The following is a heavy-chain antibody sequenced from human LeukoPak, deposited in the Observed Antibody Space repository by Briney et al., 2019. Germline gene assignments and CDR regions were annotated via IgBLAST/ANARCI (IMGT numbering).Heavy chain of an antibody. D-gene: IGHD1-26*01. V-gene: IGHV3-11*04. Sequence: GGSLRLSCAASGFTFSDPYMSWIRQAPGKGLECLSYISGSGTDINYADSVRGRFTISRDNAKNSLYLQMNSLRAEDTAVYYCARDGPRTSGSTAFDYWGQGTLVTVSS. CDR1: GFTFSDPY. CDR3: ARDGPRTSGSTAFDY. J-gene: IGHJ4*02. CDR2: ISGSGTDI.